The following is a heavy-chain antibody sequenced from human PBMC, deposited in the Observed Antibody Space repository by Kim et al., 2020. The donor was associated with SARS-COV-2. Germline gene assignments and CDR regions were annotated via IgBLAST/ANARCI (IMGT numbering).Heavy chain of an antibody. CDR3: AKVAHIIHRGGNSDFDY. V-gene: IGHV1-2*02. D-gene: IGHD2-15*01. Sequence: ASVKVSCKASGYTFADHYLHWVRQAPGQGLEWMGWIDPNSGGKYYARNFQGRVSLTRDRSISTAYMELSGLGSDDTAVYYCAKVAHIIHRGGNSDFDYWGQGTLVSVSS. CDR2: IDPNSGGK. J-gene: IGHJ4*02. CDR1: GYTFADHY.